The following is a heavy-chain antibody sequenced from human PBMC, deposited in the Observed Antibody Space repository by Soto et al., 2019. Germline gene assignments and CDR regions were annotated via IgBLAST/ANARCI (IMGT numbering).Heavy chain of an antibody. CDR1: GYTFTGYG. Sequence: QVQLVQSGAEVKKPGASVKVSCKASGYTFTGYGISWVRQAPGQGLEWMGWISAYDGNTNYAQKLQGRATMTTDTSTSTGDMELRRLGSGGTAVYYCARDRGSYALDYWGQGTLVTVSS. D-gene: IGHD1-26*01. CDR2: ISAYDGNT. V-gene: IGHV1-18*01. J-gene: IGHJ4*02. CDR3: ARDRGSYALDY.